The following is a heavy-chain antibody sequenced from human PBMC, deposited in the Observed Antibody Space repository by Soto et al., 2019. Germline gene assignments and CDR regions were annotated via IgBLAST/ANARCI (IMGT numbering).Heavy chain of an antibody. Sequence: PSETLSLTCTVSGGSISSGGYYWSWIRQHPGKGLEWIGYIYYSGSTYYNPSLKSRVTISVDTSKNQFSLKLSSVTAADTAVYYCARAEPPEITIFGVVTRLNYYYYGMDVWGQGTTVPVSS. CDR2: IYYSGST. CDR1: GGSISSGGYY. D-gene: IGHD3-3*01. V-gene: IGHV4-31*03. J-gene: IGHJ6*02. CDR3: ARAEPPEITIFGVVTRLNYYYYGMDV.